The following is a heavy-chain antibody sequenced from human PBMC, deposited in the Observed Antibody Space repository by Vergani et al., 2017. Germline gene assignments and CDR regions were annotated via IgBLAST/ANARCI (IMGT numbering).Heavy chain of an antibody. Sequence: QVQLVESGGGVVQPGRSLRLSCAASGFTFSSYGMHWVRQAPGKGLEWVAVISYDGSNKYYADSVKGRFTISRDNSRNTLYLQMNSLRAEDTAVYYCAQKSPLIDGDSGGWYEPRARTGDYVDYWGQGTLVTVSS. CDR3: AQKSPLIDGDSGGWYEPRARTGDYVDY. J-gene: IGHJ4*02. CDR1: GFTFSSYG. V-gene: IGHV3-30*18. D-gene: IGHD6-19*01. CDR2: ISYDGSNK.